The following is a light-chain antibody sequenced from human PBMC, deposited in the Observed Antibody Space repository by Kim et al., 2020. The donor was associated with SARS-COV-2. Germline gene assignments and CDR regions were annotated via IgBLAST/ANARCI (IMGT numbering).Light chain of an antibody. V-gene: IGLV3-1*01. Sequence: VPPGQTASITCSGDKLGDKYACWYQQKPGQSPVLVIYQDTKRPSGIPERFSGANSGNTATLTISGTQAMGEADYYCQAWDSSTAVFGGGTQLTVL. CDR1: KLGDKY. CDR2: QDT. CDR3: QAWDSSTAV. J-gene: IGLJ3*02.